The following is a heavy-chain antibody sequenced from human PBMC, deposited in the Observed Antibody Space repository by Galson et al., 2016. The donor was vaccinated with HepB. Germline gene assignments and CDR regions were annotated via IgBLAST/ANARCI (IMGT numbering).Heavy chain of an antibody. CDR2: IIPIFGTA. CDR1: GGTFSSYA. V-gene: IGHV1-69*06. CDR3: AGSGSSSWLYYYYYMDV. D-gene: IGHD6-13*01. Sequence: SVKVSCKASGGTFSSYAISWVRQAPGQGLEWMGGIIPIFGTANYAQKFQGRVTITADKSTSTAYMELSSLRSEDTAVYYCAGSGSSSWLYYYYYMDVWGEGATVTFSS. J-gene: IGHJ6*03.